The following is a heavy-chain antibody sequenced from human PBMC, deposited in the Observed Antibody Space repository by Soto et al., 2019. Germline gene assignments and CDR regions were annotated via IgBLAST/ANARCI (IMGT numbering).Heavy chain of an antibody. CDR1: GYTFTSYY. CDR3: ARGYYDFWSGYPRTDGMDV. J-gene: IGHJ6*02. D-gene: IGHD3-3*01. CDR2: INPITGGT. Sequence: ASVKVSCKASGYTFTSYYIHWVRQAPGQGLEWMGWINPITGGTNYAPKFQGRVTMTRDTSITTAYMELSRLRSDDTAVYYCARGYYDFWSGYPRTDGMDVWGQGTTVTVSS. V-gene: IGHV1-2*02.